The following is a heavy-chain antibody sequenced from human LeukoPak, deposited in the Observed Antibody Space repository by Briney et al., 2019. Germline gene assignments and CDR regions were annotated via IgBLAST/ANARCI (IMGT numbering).Heavy chain of an antibody. D-gene: IGHD6-19*01. V-gene: IGHV4-38-2*02. J-gene: IGHJ5*02. CDR1: DYSISSGYY. Sequence: SETLSLTCTVSDYSISSGYYWGWIRQPPRKGLEWIGRIYTSGSTNYNPSLKSRVTISVDTSKNQFSLKLSSVTAADTAVYYCAAGYSSTLLPWGQGTLVTVSS. CDR2: IYTSGST. CDR3: AAGYSSTLLP.